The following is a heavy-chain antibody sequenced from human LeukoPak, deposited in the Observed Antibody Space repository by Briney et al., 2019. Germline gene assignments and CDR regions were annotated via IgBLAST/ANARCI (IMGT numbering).Heavy chain of an antibody. CDR3: AGRLRLGYCSSTSCGGGYYYGMDV. Sequence: PSETLSLTCAVYGGPFSGYYWSWIRQPPAKGLEWIGEINHSGSTNYNPSLKSRVTISVDTSKNQFSLKLSSVTAADTAVYYCAGRLRLGYCSSTSCGGGYYYGMDVWGQGTTVTVSS. J-gene: IGHJ6*02. V-gene: IGHV4-34*01. CDR1: GGPFSGYY. D-gene: IGHD2-2*01. CDR2: INHSGST.